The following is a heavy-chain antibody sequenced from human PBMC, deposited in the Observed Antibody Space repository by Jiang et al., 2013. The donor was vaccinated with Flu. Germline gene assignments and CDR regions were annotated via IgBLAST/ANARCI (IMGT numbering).Heavy chain of an antibody. CDR1: TSGVG. J-gene: IGHJ4*02. CDR3: AHGIYGGMFFDY. CDR2: IYWNDDK. Sequence: TSGVGVGWIRQPPGKALEWLALIYWNDDKRYSPSLKSRLTITKDTSKNQVVLTMTNMDPVDTATYYCAHGIYGGMFFDYWGQGTLVTVSS. D-gene: IGHD4-23*01. V-gene: IGHV2-5*01.